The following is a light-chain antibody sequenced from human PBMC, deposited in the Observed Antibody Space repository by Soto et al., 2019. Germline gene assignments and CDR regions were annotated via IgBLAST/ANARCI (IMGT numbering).Light chain of an antibody. CDR1: SSNIGAGYD. CDR2: GNS. CDR3: PSYDSSLSGWV. J-gene: IGLJ3*02. Sequence: QSVLTQPPSVSGAPGQRVTISCTGSSSNIGAGYDVHWYQQLPGTAPKLLIYGNSKRPSGVPDRFSGYKSGTSASLAITGLQAEDEADYYCPSYDSSLSGWVFGGGTKLTVL. V-gene: IGLV1-40*01.